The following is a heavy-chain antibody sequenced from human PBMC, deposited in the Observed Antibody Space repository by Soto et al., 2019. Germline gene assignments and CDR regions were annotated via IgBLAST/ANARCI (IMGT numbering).Heavy chain of an antibody. Sequence: EVQLLESGGGLVQPGGSLRPSCAASGFTFSAYAMTWVLRAPGRGLEWVSAISGSGHTTYYADSVKGRFTISRDSSKNTLYLQMNSLRAEDTAVYFCAKDLSSSWYPQYWGQGTLVTVSS. D-gene: IGHD6-13*01. J-gene: IGHJ4*02. CDR2: ISGSGHTT. V-gene: IGHV3-23*01. CDR3: AKDLSSSWYPQY. CDR1: GFTFSAYA.